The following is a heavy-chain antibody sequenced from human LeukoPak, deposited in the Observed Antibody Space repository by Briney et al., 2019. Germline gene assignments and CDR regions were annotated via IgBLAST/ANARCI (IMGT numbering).Heavy chain of an antibody. CDR2: ISSSGSTI. V-gene: IGHV3-48*03. D-gene: IGHD2-15*01. CDR3: ARTYCSGGRCYPGWFDP. CDR1: GFRFSSYE. Sequence: GGSLRLSCAASGFRFSSYEMNWVRQAPGKGLEWVSYISSSGSTIHYADSVKGRFTIPRDSAKNSLYLQMNSLRAEDMAVYYCARTYCSGGRCYPGWFDPWGQGTLVTVSS. J-gene: IGHJ5*02.